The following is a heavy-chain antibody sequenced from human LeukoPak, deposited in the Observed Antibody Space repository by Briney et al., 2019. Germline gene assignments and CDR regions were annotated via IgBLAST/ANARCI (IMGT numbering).Heavy chain of an antibody. CDR3: ARGLRSRGDFDY. Sequence: GASVKVSCKASGYTFTGYYMHWVRQAPGQGLEWMGGIIPIFGTANYAQKFQGRVTITADKSTSTAYMELSSLRSEDTAVYYCARGLRSRGDFDYWGQGTLVTVSS. CDR1: GYTFTGYY. CDR2: IIPIFGTA. J-gene: IGHJ4*02. V-gene: IGHV1-69*06. D-gene: IGHD5-12*01.